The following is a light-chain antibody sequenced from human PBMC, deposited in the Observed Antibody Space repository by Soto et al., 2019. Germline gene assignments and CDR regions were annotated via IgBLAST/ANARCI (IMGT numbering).Light chain of an antibody. CDR3: QQYNNWPPIT. J-gene: IGKJ5*01. CDR1: QGISSY. CDR2: AAS. V-gene: IGKV1-9*01. Sequence: IQLTQSPSSLSASVGDRVTITCRASQGISSYLAWYQQKPGKAPKLLIYAASTLQSGVPSRFSGSGSGTEFILTISGLQPDDFATYYCQQYNNWPPITFGQGARLEIK.